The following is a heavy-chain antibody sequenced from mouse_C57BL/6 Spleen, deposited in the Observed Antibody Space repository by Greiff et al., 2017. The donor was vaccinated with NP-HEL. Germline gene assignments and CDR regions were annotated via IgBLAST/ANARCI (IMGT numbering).Heavy chain of an antibody. CDR1: GYAFSSSW. V-gene: IGHV1-82*01. CDR3: AREKNY. CDR2: IYPGDGDT. J-gene: IGHJ2*01. Sequence: QVQLQQSGPELVKPGASVKISCKASGYAFSSSWMNWVKQRPGKGLEWIGRIYPGDGDTNYNGKFKGKATLTADKSSSTAYMQLSSLTPEDSAVYFCAREKNYWGQGTTLTVSS.